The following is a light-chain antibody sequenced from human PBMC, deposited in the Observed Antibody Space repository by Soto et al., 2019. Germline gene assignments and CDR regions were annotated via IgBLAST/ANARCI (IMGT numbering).Light chain of an antibody. CDR3: QQNYRATPWT. V-gene: IGKV1-39*01. J-gene: IGKJ1*01. CDR1: QSIRRY. CDR2: AAS. Sequence: DIQMTQSPLSLAASVGDRITITCRGSQSIRRYFNWYQHKPGKATKLLINAASSLERGVPSRFSGGGSGTDFTLNISSLQPDDFATYYCQQNYRATPWTFGQGTKVDSK.